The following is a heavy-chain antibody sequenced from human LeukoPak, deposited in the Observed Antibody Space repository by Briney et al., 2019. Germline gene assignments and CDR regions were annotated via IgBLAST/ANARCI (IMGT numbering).Heavy chain of an antibody. CDR3: AASSSGYCDY. V-gene: IGHV3-33*01. J-gene: IGHJ4*02. CDR2: IWYDGSNK. CDR1: GFTFSSYG. Sequence: GGSLRLSCAASGFTFSSYGMHWVRQAPGKGLGCVAVIWYDGSNKYYADSVKGRFTLSRDNSKNTLYLQMNSLRAEDTAVYYCAASSSGYCDYWGQGTLVTVSS. D-gene: IGHD3-22*01.